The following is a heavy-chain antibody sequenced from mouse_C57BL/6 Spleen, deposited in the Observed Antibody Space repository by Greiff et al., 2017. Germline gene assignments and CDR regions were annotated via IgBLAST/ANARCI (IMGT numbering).Heavy chain of an antibody. CDR1: GYTFTSYT. J-gene: IGHJ4*01. D-gene: IGHD2-1*01. V-gene: IGHV1-4*01. Sequence: VQLQQSGAELARPGASVKMSCKASGYTFTSYTMHWVKQRPGQGLEWIGYINTSSGYTKYNQKFKDKATLTADKSSSTVYMQLSSLTYENSTDYYGTRSGGNYGYAMDYWGQGTSVTVSS. CDR2: INTSSGYT. CDR3: TRSGGNYGYAMDY.